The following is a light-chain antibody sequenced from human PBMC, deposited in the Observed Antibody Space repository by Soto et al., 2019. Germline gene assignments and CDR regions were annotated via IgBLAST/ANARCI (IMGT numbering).Light chain of an antibody. CDR2: AAS. V-gene: IGKV1-27*01. Sequence: DIQMTQSPSSLSASVGDRVTITCRASQGIANYLAWYQQKPGKVPKLLIYAASTLEPGVPSRFSGSGFGTDFPLSISGLQPEDFATYYCQKYNGAQFTFGPGTKVDIK. CDR3: QKYNGAQFT. CDR1: QGIANY. J-gene: IGKJ3*01.